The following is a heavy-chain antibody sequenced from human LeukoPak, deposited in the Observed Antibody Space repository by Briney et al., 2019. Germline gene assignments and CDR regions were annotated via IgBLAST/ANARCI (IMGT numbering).Heavy chain of an antibody. CDR1: GFTFSSYA. CDR3: AKLSGDSSGYYYGGYFDY. Sequence: PGGSLRLSCAASGFTFSSYAMSWVRQAPGKGLEWVLAISGSGGSTYYADSVKGRFTISRDNSKNTLYLQMNSLRAEDTAVYYCAKLSGDSSGYYYGGYFDYWGQGTLVTVSS. CDR2: ISGSGGST. J-gene: IGHJ4*02. V-gene: IGHV3-23*01. D-gene: IGHD3-22*01.